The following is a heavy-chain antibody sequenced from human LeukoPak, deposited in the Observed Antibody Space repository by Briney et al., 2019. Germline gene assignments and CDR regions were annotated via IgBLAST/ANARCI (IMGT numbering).Heavy chain of an antibody. Sequence: GGSLRLSCAASGFTFSSYAMSWVRQAPGKGLEWVSAISGSGGSTYYADSVKGRFTISRDNSKNTLYLQMNSLRAEDTAVYYCAKDYLGYCSGGSCYSNYWGQGTLVTVSS. D-gene: IGHD2-15*01. V-gene: IGHV3-23*01. J-gene: IGHJ4*02. CDR1: GFTFSSYA. CDR3: AKDYLGYCSGGSCYSNY. CDR2: ISGSGGST.